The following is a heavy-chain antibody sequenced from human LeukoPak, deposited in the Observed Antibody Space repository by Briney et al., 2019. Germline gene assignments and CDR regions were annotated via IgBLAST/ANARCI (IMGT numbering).Heavy chain of an antibody. Sequence: GGSLRLSCAASGFAFNTYAMHWVRQAPGKGLEWVTLIWHDGSHKFYIDSVRGRFTISRDNAKNLMYLQMNSLRAEDTAVYYCARYGVYDCFDSWGQGSLVTVSS. J-gene: IGHJ4*02. D-gene: IGHD5/OR15-5a*01. V-gene: IGHV3-33*01. CDR3: ARYGVYDCFDS. CDR1: GFAFNTYA. CDR2: IWHDGSHK.